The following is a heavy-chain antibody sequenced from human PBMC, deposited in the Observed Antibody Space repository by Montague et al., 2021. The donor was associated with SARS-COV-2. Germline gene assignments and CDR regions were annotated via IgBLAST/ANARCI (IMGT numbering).Heavy chain of an antibody. D-gene: IGHD3-10*01. V-gene: IGHV4-59*01. CDR3: ASTSRGSRYFYGVDV. J-gene: IGHJ6*02. CDR2: IFRSGAT. CDR1: GDSISDYY. Sequence: SETLSLTCTVSGDSISDYYWSWIRQPPGMGLERIGHIFRSGATNYNPPLKSRVIISLDTSKSQFSLRLSSVTAADTAIYYCASTSRGSRYFYGVDVWGQGTTVTVSS.